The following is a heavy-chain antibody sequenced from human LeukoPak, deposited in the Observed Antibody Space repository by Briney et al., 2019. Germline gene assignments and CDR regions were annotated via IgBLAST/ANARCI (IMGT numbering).Heavy chain of an antibody. CDR1: GFKFADYD. V-gene: IGHV3-49*03. Sequence: PGGSLRLSYSVSGFKFADYDMSWLRQAPGKGLEWVGFIRNTVYGGTIKYAAAVKGRFTISRDDSKSIAYLQMNSLQSEDTAVYFCSRSTWRYTMDVWGQGTTVTVSS. CDR2: IRNTVYGGTI. J-gene: IGHJ6*02. D-gene: IGHD5-24*01. CDR3: SRSTWRYTMDV.